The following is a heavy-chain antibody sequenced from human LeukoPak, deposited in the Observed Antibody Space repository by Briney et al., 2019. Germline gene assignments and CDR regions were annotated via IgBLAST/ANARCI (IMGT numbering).Heavy chain of an antibody. V-gene: IGHV3-30-3*01. Sequence: GGSLRLSCAASGFTFSSYAMSWVRQAPGKGLEWVAVISYDGSNKYYADSVKGRFTISRDNSKNTLYLQMNSLRAEDTAVYYCARGSSGWYMYYFDYWGQGTLVTVSS. CDR3: ARGSSGWYMYYFDY. J-gene: IGHJ4*02. CDR2: ISYDGSNK. CDR1: GFTFSSYA. D-gene: IGHD6-19*01.